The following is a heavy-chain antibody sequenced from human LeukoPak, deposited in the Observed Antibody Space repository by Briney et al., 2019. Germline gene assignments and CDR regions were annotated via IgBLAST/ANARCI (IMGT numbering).Heavy chain of an antibody. J-gene: IGHJ4*02. V-gene: IGHV3-48*04. Sequence: PGGSLRLSCAASGFTFNNYAMTWVRQTPGGRLEWVSFIGISSGPLLYADSVKGRFTISRDNAKASVYLQMNRLRAEDTAVYYCASAKGYTSSYSFDYWGQGILVTVSS. CDR1: GFTFNNYA. CDR2: IGISSGPL. D-gene: IGHD3-10*01. CDR3: ASAKGYTSSYSFDY.